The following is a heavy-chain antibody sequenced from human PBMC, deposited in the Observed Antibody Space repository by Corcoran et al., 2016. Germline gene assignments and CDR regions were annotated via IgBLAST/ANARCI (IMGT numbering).Heavy chain of an antibody. J-gene: IGHJ5*02. CDR1: GFTVSNNY. Sequence: EVQLVESGGGLIQPGGSLRLSCAASGFTVSNNYMSWVRQAPGKGLEWVSVIYSGGSTYYADSVKGRFTISRDNSKNTLYLQMNSLRADDTAVYYCASGCSGGDCYSWFDPWGQGTLVTVSS. CDR2: IYSGGST. CDR3: ASGCSGGDCYSWFDP. V-gene: IGHV3-53*01. D-gene: IGHD2-21*02.